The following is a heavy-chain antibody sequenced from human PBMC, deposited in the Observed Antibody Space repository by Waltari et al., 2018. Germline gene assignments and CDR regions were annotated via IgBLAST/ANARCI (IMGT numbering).Heavy chain of an antibody. CDR2: IRPISGTA. J-gene: IGHJ4*02. Sequence: QVQLVQSGAEVKKPGSSVKVSCKASGGTFSSYAISWVRQAPGQGIEWMGRIRPISGTATNAQKFQGGGTITADKSTSTAYMELSSLRSEDTAVYYCARGAAAGTSFDYWGQGTLVTVSS. D-gene: IGHD6-13*01. CDR1: GGTFSSYA. CDR3: ARGAAAGTSFDY. V-gene: IGHV1-69*08.